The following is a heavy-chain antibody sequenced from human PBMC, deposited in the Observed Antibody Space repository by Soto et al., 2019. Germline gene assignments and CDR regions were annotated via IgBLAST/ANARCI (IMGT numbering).Heavy chain of an antibody. V-gene: IGHV4-59*01. CDR1: GGSISSYY. Sequence: SETLSLTCTVSGGSISSYYWSWIRQPPGKGLEWIGYIYYSGSTNYNPSLKSRVTISVDTSKNQFSLKLSSVTAADTAVYYCARGSTPIVVVPAAIDYWGQGTLVTVS. J-gene: IGHJ4*02. CDR3: ARGSTPIVVVPAAIDY. D-gene: IGHD2-2*01. CDR2: IYYSGST.